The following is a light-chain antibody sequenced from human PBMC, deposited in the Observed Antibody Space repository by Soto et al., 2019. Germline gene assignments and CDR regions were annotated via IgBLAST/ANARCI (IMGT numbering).Light chain of an antibody. CDR2: KTS. V-gene: IGKV1-5*03. J-gene: IGKJ2*01. Sequence: DIQMTQSPSTLSAYVGDRVTITCRASQRVSGWLAWYQQKPGKAPKLLIHKTSSLQSDVPSRFSGIGSETQFTFTIKSMQLDDIATYYCKQNNNLYTFGQGTK. CDR1: QRVSGW. CDR3: KQNNNLYT.